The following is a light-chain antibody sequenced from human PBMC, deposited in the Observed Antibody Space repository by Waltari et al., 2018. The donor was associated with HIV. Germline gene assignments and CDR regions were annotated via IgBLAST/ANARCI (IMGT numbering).Light chain of an antibody. Sequence: QSALPQPASVSGSPGQSTTISCTGTSSDVGGYNNVSWYQQPPGKATTLMIYEVTNRTSGVSNRFSGSKAGNTASLTISGLQAEDEADYYCNSYTISSTLGVFGGGTKLTVL. J-gene: IGLJ3*02. CDR2: EVT. CDR3: NSYTISSTLGV. CDR1: SSDVGGYNN. V-gene: IGLV2-14*01.